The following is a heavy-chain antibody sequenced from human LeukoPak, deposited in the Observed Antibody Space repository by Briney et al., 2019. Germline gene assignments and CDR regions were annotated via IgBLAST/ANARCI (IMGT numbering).Heavy chain of an antibody. CDR1: GFTFSSYW. D-gene: IGHD5-12*01. V-gene: IGHV3-7*01. J-gene: IGHJ6*03. CDR3: ARVWQEVATIVVGWSYYYYYMDV. CDR2: IKQDGSEK. Sequence: GGSLRLSCAASGFTFSSYWMSWVRQAPGKGLEWVANIKQDGSEKYYVDSVKGRFTISRDNAKNSLYLQMNGLRAEDTAVYYCARVWQEVATIVVGWSYYYYYMDVWGKGTTVTISS.